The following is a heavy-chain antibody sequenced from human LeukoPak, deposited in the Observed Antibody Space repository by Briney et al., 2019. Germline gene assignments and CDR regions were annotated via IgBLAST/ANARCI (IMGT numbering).Heavy chain of an antibody. CDR1: GYTFTSYY. CDR2: INPSGCST. D-gene: IGHD1-26*01. Sequence: PSLKLSCKASGYTFTSYYMPCVRHAPGQGLEWMGIINPSGCSTSYAQKFQGRVTMTTDTSTSTLYMELSSLRAEDTAVYYCARSPGGVGDFDYWGQGTLVTVSS. J-gene: IGHJ4*02. CDR3: ARSPGGVGDFDY. V-gene: IGHV1-46*03.